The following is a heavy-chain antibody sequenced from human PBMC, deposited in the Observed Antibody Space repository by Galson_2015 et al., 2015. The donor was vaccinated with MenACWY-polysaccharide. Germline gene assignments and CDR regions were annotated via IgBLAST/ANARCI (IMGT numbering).Heavy chain of an antibody. CDR2: LYHSGST. V-gene: IGHV4-59*01. Sequence: SATLSLTCIFSGASISGTYWTWIRQSPGKGLEWIGYLYHSGSTNYNPSLESRVAMSVDTSKNQITLQLSSVIAADTAVYYCARRPKGYGMDVWGQGTTVTVSS. J-gene: IGHJ6*02. CDR1: GASISGTY. CDR3: ARRPKGYGMDV.